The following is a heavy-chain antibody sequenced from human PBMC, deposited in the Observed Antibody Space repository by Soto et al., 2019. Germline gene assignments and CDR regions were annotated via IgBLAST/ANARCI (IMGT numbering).Heavy chain of an antibody. CDR1: GYTFTSYG. D-gene: IGHD2-21*02. V-gene: IGHV1-18*01. Sequence: QVQLVQSGAEVKKPGASVKVSCKASGYTFTSYGISWVRQAPGQGLEWMGWISAYNGNTNYAQKLQGRVTMTTDTATSTAYMELRSLRSDDTAVYYCARDPGLERVVTSDWYFDLWGRGTLVTVSS. J-gene: IGHJ2*01. CDR2: ISAYNGNT. CDR3: ARDPGLERVVTSDWYFDL.